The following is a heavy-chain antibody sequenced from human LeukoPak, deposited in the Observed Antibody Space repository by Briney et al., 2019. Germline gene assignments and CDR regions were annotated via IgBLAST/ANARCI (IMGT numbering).Heavy chain of an antibody. V-gene: IGHV3-23*01. CDR2: IRDSGGST. CDR1: VFSLSNYA. Sequence: GGSLRVSCAPPVFSLSNYAISWGCEAPGEGLGWVSTIRDSGGSTFYADSVTGRFTISRDSSKNTLYLQMNSLRAEDTAVYHCARKQEIGPAPLDNWGQGTLVTVSS. J-gene: IGHJ4*02. CDR3: ARKQEIGPAPLDN. D-gene: IGHD2-21*01.